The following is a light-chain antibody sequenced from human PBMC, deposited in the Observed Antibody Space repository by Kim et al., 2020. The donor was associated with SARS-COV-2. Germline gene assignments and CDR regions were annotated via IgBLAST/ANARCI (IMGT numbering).Light chain of an antibody. CDR2: EYS. Sequence: PEQTARITCSGGALQKKYGYCYQQKPGPAPVLVIYEYSKRPLGIREGFGGSSRGTMAPLAISGARVENEADYTFYSTNSDANHGVFGGGTKRTVL. CDR3: YSTNSDANHGV. J-gene: IGLJ3*02. V-gene: IGLV3-10*01. CDR1: ALQKKY.